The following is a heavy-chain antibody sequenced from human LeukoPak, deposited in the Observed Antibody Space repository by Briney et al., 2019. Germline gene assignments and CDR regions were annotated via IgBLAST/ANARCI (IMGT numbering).Heavy chain of an antibody. V-gene: IGHV3-53*01. CDR2: ICCGGST. CDR1: GFTVSSNY. CDR3: APYCSANTCYLFEY. D-gene: IGHD3-16*01. J-gene: IGHJ4*02. Sequence: GGSLRLSCAASGFTVSSNYMSWVRQAPGKGLEWVSVICCGGSTYYADSVKGRFTISRDNSKNTLFLEMNSLRAEDTAIYYCAPYCSANTCYLFEYWGLGTLVTVS.